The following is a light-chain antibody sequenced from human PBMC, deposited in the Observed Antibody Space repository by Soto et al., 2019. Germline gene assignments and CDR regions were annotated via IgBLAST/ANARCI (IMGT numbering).Light chain of an antibody. V-gene: IGLV2-8*01. CDR1: SSDVGGYNY. CDR2: EVS. J-gene: IGLJ2*01. CDR3: SSYAGSNNLV. Sequence: QSALTQPPSASGSPGQSVTISCTGTSSDVGGYNYVSWYQQHPGKAPKLVIYEVSKRPSGVPDRFSGSKSGNTASLTVSGLQAEDEADYYCSSYAGSNNLVFGGGTKLTVI.